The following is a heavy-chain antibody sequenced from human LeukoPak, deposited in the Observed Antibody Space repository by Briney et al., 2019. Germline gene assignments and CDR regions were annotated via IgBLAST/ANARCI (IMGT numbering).Heavy chain of an antibody. V-gene: IGHV4-38-2*01. CDR1: GYSISGGYY. Sequence: PSETLSLTCGVSGYSISGGYYWGWIRQSPGKGVEWIATIFHTGSIYHNPSIKSRVILSVDTSKNHFSLILTSVTAADTAVYYCVRMGVSYYYDSSTYYPVAFDVWGQGTMVTVSS. D-gene: IGHD3-22*01. CDR2: IFHTGSI. CDR3: VRMGVSYYYDSSTYYPVAFDV. J-gene: IGHJ3*01.